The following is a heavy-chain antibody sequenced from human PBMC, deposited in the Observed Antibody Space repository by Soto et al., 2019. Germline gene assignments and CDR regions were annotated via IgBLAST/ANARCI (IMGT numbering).Heavy chain of an antibody. V-gene: IGHV1-69*13. J-gene: IGHJ5*02. D-gene: IGHD3-22*01. Sequence: ASVKVSCKASGGTFSSYAITWVRQAPGQGLEWMGGIIPIFGTANYAQKFQGRVTITADESTSTAYMELSSLRSEDTDVYYCARDRGPSSGYYPYWFDPWGQGTLVTVSS. CDR2: IIPIFGTA. CDR3: ARDRGPSSGYYPYWFDP. CDR1: GGTFSSYA.